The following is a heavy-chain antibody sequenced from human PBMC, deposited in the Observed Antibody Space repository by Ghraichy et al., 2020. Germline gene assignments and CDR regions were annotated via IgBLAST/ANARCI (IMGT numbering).Heavy chain of an antibody. J-gene: IGHJ6*02. CDR3: ADLYGLDV. CDR1: GFTVSGTY. Sequence: GGSLRLSCTVSGFTVSGTYLSWVRQAPGKGLEWVSIIFGGGNTYYADSVKGRFTISRDSSKNTLYLQMNSLRAEDTAVYYCADLYGLDVWGQGTTVTVSS. V-gene: IGHV3-66*01. CDR2: IFGGGNT.